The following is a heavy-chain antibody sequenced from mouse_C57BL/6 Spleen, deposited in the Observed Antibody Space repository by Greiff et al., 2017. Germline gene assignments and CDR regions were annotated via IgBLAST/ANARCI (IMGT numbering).Heavy chain of an antibody. D-gene: IGHD1-1*01. Sequence: VQLQQSGPVLVKPGASVKMSCKASGYTFTDYYMNWVKQSHGKSLEWIGVINPYNGGTSYNQKFKGKATLTVDKSSSTAYMERNSLTSEDSAVYYCARGTTVVATRGYFDVWGTGTTVTVSS. CDR1: GYTFTDYY. CDR2: INPYNGGT. V-gene: IGHV1-19*01. J-gene: IGHJ1*03. CDR3: ARGTTVVATRGYFDV.